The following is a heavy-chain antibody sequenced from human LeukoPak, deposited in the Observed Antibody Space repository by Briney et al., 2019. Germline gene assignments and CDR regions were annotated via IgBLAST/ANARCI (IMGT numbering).Heavy chain of an antibody. J-gene: IGHJ6*03. CDR3: ARVVDDSSGYSYYYYYYMDV. Sequence: TPSETLSLTCTVSGGSISRSNYYWGWIRQPPGKGLEWIGSIYDSGSTYYNPSLKSRVTISVDTSKNQFSLKLSSVTAADTAVYYCARVVDDSSGYSYYYYYYMDVWGKGTTVTVSS. D-gene: IGHD3-22*01. CDR1: GGSISRSNYY. V-gene: IGHV4-39*07. CDR2: IYDSGST.